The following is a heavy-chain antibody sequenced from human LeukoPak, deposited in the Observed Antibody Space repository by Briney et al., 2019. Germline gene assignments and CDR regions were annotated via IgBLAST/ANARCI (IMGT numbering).Heavy chain of an antibody. D-gene: IGHD6-13*01. V-gene: IGHV1-2*06. J-gene: IGHJ5*02. CDR3: AKVPPSITAAGNWLGP. CDR2: INPNTGGT. Sequence: ASVKVSCKASGYTFTGYYIHRVRQAPGQGLEWMGRINPNTGGTDYAQKFQGRVTMTRDTSITTAYMELSRLTSDDTAIYYCAKVPPSITAAGNWLGPWGQGALVTVSS. CDR1: GYTFTGYY.